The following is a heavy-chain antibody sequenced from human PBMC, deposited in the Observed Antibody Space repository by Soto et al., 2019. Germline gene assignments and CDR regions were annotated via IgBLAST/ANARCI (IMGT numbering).Heavy chain of an antibody. J-gene: IGHJ4*02. CDR2: INPNSGDT. CDR3: ARDLGGSAY. CDR1: GYTFTGHY. V-gene: IGHV1-2*02. D-gene: IGHD3-10*01. Sequence: ASVKVSCKASGYTFTGHYIYWVRQAPGQGLEWMGWINPNSGDTNYAQNFQGRVTMTGDTSISTAYLELSRLTSDDTAMYYCARDLGGSAYWGQGTRVTVS.